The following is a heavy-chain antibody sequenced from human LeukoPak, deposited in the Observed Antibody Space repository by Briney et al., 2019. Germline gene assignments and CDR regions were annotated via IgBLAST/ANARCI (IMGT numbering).Heavy chain of an antibody. Sequence: ASVKVSCKASGYTFTSYYTHWVRQAPGQGLEWMGIINPSGGSTSYAQKFQGRVTMTRDMSTSTVYMELSSLRSEDTAVYYCARSEFSSVFDYWGQGTLVTVSS. CDR2: INPSGGST. J-gene: IGHJ4*02. D-gene: IGHD6-25*01. CDR3: ARSEFSSVFDY. CDR1: GYTFTSYY. V-gene: IGHV1-46*01.